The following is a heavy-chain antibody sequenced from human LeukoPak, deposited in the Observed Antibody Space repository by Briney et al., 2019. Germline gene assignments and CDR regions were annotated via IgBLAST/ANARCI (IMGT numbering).Heavy chain of an antibody. CDR1: GGTLSSYA. CDR2: IIPILGIA. CDR3: AREGIAVAGADY. D-gene: IGHD6-19*01. V-gene: IGHV1-69*04. Sequence: ASVKVSCKASGGTLSSYAISWVRQAPGQGLERMGRIIPILGIANYAQKFQGRVTITADKSTSTAYMELSSLRSEDTAVYYCAREGIAVAGADYWGQGTLVTVSS. J-gene: IGHJ4*02.